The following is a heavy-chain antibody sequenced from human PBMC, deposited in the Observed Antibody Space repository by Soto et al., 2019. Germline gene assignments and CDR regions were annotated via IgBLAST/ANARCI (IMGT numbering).Heavy chain of an antibody. CDR1: GFTPTTTP. D-gene: IGHD3-9*01. CDR2: ISGTASRT. V-gene: IGHV3-23*01. CDR3: ATSFRYFDN. Sequence: XGSLRLSCSGAGFTPTTTPLSWVRQPPGKGLEWVTTISGTASRTYYVDSVKGRFFISRDNSKNTVTLQMNNLTVDDTAVYYCATSFRYFDNWGQGTRVTVSS. J-gene: IGHJ4*02.